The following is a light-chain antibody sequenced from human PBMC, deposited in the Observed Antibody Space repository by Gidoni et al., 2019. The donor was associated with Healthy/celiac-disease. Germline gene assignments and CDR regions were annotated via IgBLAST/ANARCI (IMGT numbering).Light chain of an antibody. J-gene: IGLJ2*01. Sequence: SVLTQPPSASGTPGQRVTISCSGSSSNIGSNYVYWYQQLPGTAPKLLIYRNNQRPSGVPDRFSGSKSGTSASLAISGLRSEDEADYYCAAWDDSLRVVFGGGTKLTVL. CDR1: SSNIGSNY. CDR2: RNN. CDR3: AAWDDSLRVV. V-gene: IGLV1-47*01.